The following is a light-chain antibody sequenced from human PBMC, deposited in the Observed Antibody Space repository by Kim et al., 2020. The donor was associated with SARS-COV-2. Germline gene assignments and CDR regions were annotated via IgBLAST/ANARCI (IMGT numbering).Light chain of an antibody. V-gene: IGKV1-39*01. J-gene: IGKJ2*01. CDR1: QSISNY. Sequence: SASVGDRVTITCRASQSISNYLNWYQQKPGKAPKFLIYAASSLQSGVPSRFSGSGSGTDFTLTINTLQPEDFATYYCQQSFSTPYTFGQGTKLEI. CDR2: AAS. CDR3: QQSFSTPYT.